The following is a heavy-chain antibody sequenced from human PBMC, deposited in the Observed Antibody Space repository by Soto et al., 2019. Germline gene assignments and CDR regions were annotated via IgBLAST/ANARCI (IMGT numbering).Heavy chain of an antibody. CDR3: ARESTVTFYGMDV. J-gene: IGHJ6*02. CDR2: ISYDGSNK. Sequence: GGSLRLSCAASGFTFSSYAMHWVRQAPGKGLEWVAVISYDGSNKYYADSVKGRFTISGDNSKNTLYLQMNSLRAEDTAVYYCARESTVTFYGMDVWGQGTTVTVSS. D-gene: IGHD4-17*01. CDR1: GFTFSSYA. V-gene: IGHV3-30-3*01.